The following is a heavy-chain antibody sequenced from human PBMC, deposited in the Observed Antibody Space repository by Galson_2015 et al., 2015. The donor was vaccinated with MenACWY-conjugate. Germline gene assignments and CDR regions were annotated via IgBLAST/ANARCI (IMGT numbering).Heavy chain of an antibody. J-gene: IGHJ6*02. CDR2: INPNSGGT. CDR3: ARDLSFSGKPYYDYYGMDV. CDR1: GDTFTGYA. Sequence: SVKVSCKAAGDTFTGYAMHWGRQAPGQGLERMGWINPNSGGTSYAQKFQGWVTMTRDTSISTAYMELSRRRSDDTAVYYCARDLSFSGKPYYDYYGMDVWGQGTTVTVSS. D-gene: IGHD3-10*01. V-gene: IGHV1-2*04.